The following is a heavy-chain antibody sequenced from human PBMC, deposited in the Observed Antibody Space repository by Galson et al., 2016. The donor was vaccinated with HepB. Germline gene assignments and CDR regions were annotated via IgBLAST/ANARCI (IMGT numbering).Heavy chain of an antibody. D-gene: IGHD3-10*01. V-gene: IGHV3-30-3*01. J-gene: IGHJ6*02. CDR2: ISHDGTNK. CDR3: ARVRDGDYDYFYGMDV. CDR1: GFTFNKYA. Sequence: SLRLSCAASGFTFNKYAIHWVRQAPGRGLDWVAVISHDGTNKYYADSVKGRFTVSRDNSKNTRYLQMNSLRPEDTAVYYCARVRDGDYDYFYGMDVRGQGTTVTVSS.